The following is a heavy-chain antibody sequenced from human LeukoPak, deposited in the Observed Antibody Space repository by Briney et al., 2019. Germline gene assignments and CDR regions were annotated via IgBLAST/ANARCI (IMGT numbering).Heavy chain of an antibody. J-gene: IGHJ4*02. CDR1: GGSISSGGYS. V-gene: IGHV4-30-2*01. CDR3: ARYYYGSGSLDY. CDR2: IYHSGST. D-gene: IGHD3-10*01. Sequence: SETLSLTCAVSGGSISSGGYSWSWIRQPSGKGLEWIGYIYHSGSTYYNPSLKSRVTISVDRSKNQFSLKLSSVTAADTAVYYCARYYYGSGSLDYWGQGTLVTVSS.